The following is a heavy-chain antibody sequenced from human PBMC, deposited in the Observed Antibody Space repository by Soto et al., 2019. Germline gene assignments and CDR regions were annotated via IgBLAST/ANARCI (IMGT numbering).Heavy chain of an antibody. CDR3: ARVYCSGGSCYHYGMDV. D-gene: IGHD2-15*01. CDR2: IGTAGDT. J-gene: IGHJ6*02. Sequence: PGGSLRLSCAASGFTFSSYDMHWVRQATGKGLEWVSAIGTAGDTYYPGSVKGRFTISRENAKNSLYLQMNSLRAGDTAVYYCARVYCSGGSCYHYGMDVWGQGTTVTVSS. V-gene: IGHV3-13*01. CDR1: GFTFSSYD.